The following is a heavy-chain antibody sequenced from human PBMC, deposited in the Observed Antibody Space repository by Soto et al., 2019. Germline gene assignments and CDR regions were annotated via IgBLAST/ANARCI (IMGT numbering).Heavy chain of an antibody. V-gene: IGHV4-34*01. J-gene: IGHJ6*02. D-gene: IGHD2-2*01. CDR1: GGSFSGYY. CDR3: ARGDCSSTSCYRAPSSYYYYGMDV. Sequence: QVQLQQWGAGLLKPSETLSLTCAVYGGSFSGYYWSWIRQPPGKGLEWIGEINHSGSTNYNPSLKSRVTISVDTSKNQFSLKLSSVTAADTAVYYCARGDCSSTSCYRAPSSYYYYGMDVWGQGTTVTVSS. CDR2: INHSGST.